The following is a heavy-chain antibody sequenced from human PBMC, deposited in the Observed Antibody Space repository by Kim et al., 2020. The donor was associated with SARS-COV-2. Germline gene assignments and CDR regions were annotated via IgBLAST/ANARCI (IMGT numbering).Heavy chain of an antibody. CDR3: TTVSMR. CDR2: IKSKSDGGTA. J-gene: IGHJ4*02. CDR1: GIPFSNAW. D-gene: IGHD2-2*01. Sequence: GGSLRLSCAVSGIPFSNAWFNWVRQAPGKGLEWVGRIKSKSDGGTADLAAPVKGRFAISRDDSKITLYLLMNSLRTDDSAVYYCTTVSMRWGQGTLVTVS. V-gene: IGHV3-15*01.